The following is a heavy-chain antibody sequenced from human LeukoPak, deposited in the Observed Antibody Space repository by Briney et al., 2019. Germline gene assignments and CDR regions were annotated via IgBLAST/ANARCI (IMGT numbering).Heavy chain of an antibody. V-gene: IGHV4-39*01. CDR2: IYYSGST. Sequence: SETLSLTCIVSGGPISSSSYFWAWIRQPPGKGLEWIGSIYYSGSTFYNPSLKSRVTISVDTSKRHFSLKLSSVTAADTAVYYCARHPAPVLERRRGYFDYWGQGTLVTVSS. CDR1: GGPISSSSYF. CDR3: ARHPAPVLERRRGYFDY. D-gene: IGHD1-1*01. J-gene: IGHJ4*02.